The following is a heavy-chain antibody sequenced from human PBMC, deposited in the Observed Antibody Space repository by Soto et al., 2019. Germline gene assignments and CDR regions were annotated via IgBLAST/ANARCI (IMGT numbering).Heavy chain of an antibody. J-gene: IGHJ3*02. D-gene: IGHD3-22*01. V-gene: IGHV3-48*03. CDR2: ISSSGSTI. CDR3: ARELRYDSSGYYWMCAFDI. CDR1: GSNFDEYA. Sequence: VGSLRLSCAASGSNFDEYAMNWFRQARGKGLEWVSYISSSGSTIYYADSVKGRFTISRDNAKNSLYLQMNSLRAEDTDVYYCARELRYDSSGYYWMCAFDIWGQGTMVTVSS.